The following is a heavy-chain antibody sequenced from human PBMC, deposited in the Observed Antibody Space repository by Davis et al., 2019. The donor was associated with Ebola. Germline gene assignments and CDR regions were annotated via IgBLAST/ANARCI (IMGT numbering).Heavy chain of an antibody. CDR1: GGSISSYY. CDR2: IYHSGST. J-gene: IGHJ6*02. V-gene: IGHV4-59*12. CDR3: ARDISSSGEAYSYGMDV. D-gene: IGHD6-6*01. Sequence: SETLSLTCTVSGGSISSYYWSWIRQPPGKGLEWIGEIYHSGSTNYNPSLKSRVTISVDKSKNQFALKLNSVTAADTAVYYCARDISSSGEAYSYGMDVWGQGTTVTVSS.